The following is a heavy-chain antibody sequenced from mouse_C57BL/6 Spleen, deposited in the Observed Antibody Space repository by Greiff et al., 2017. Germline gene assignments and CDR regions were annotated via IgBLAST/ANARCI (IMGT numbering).Heavy chain of an antibody. J-gene: IGHJ4*01. Sequence: EVQVVESGGGLVKPGGSLKLSCAASGFTFSDYGLHWVRQAPEKGLEWVAYISSGSSTIYYADTVKGRFTIARDNATNTLFLQMTSLRSEDTAMYYCERNYAMEYWGQGTSVTVSS. CDR3: ERNYAMEY. V-gene: IGHV5-17*01. CDR1: GFTFSDYG. CDR2: ISSGSSTI.